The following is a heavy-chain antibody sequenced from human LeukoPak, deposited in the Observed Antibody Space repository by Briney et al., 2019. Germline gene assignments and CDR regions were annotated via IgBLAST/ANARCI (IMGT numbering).Heavy chain of an antibody. Sequence: PGGSLRLSCAASGFTFSSYEMNWVRQAPGKGLEWVSYISSSGSTIYYADSVKGRFTNSRDNAKNSLYLQMNSLRAEDTAVYYCARHSGYYKSDDYWGQGTLVTVSS. J-gene: IGHJ4*02. CDR1: GFTFSSYE. CDR3: ARHSGYYKSDDY. D-gene: IGHD3-22*01. V-gene: IGHV3-48*03. CDR2: ISSSGSTI.